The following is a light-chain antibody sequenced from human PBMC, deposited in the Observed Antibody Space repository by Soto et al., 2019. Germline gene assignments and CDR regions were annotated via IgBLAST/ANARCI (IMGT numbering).Light chain of an antibody. CDR1: QGIRSD. CDR2: GAS. Sequence: DIQMTQSPSSLSASIGDRVTITCRASQGIRSDLGWYQQKPGKAPKRLIYGASSLQSGVPSRFSGSGSGTDFTLTINSLQPEDFATYYCLQHNTYPPAFGQGTKVEIK. CDR3: LQHNTYPPA. J-gene: IGKJ1*01. V-gene: IGKV1-17*01.